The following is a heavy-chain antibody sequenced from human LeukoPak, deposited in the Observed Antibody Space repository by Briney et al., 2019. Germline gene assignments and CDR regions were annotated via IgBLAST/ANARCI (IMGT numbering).Heavy chain of an antibody. CDR2: INHSGST. J-gene: IGHJ3*02. CDR1: GGSFSGYY. D-gene: IGHD3-22*01. V-gene: IGHV4-34*01. CDR3: ARDSYYYDSSGYSSRRAFDI. Sequence: SETLSLTCAVYGGSFSGYYWSWIRQPPGKGLEWIGEINHSGSTNYNPSLKSRVTISVDTSKNQFSLKLSSVTAADTAVYYCARDSYYYDSSGYSSRRAFDIWGQGTMVTVSS.